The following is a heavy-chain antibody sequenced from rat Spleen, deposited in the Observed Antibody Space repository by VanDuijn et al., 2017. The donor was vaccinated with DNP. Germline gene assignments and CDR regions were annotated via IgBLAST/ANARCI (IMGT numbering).Heavy chain of an antibody. D-gene: IGHD1-11*01. CDR3: TRDRGYGGYFDC. J-gene: IGHJ2*01. Sequence: EVQLVESGGGLVQPGRSLKLSCAVSGFTFSDYYMAWVRQAPAKGLEWVAYISTGGDNTYYSDSVKGRFSLSRDNAKSTLYLQVNSLRSEDTATYYCTRDRGYGGYFDCWGQGVMVTVSS. CDR2: ISTGGDNT. V-gene: IGHV5-27*01. CDR1: GFTFSDYY.